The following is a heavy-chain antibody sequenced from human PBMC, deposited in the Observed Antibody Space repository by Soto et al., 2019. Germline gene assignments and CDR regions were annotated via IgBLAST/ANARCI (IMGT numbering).Heavy chain of an antibody. V-gene: IGHV5-51*01. Sequence: GESLKISCKGSGYSFTSYWIGWGRQMPGKGLEWMGIIYPGDSDTRYSPSFQGQVTISADKSISTAYLQWSSLKASDPAMYYCARSIAAAGTGWFDPWGQGTLVTVSS. D-gene: IGHD6-13*01. CDR1: GYSFTSYW. J-gene: IGHJ5*02. CDR2: IYPGDSDT. CDR3: ARSIAAAGTGWFDP.